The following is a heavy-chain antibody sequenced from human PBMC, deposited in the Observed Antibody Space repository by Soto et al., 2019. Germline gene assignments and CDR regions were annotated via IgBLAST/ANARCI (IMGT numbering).Heavy chain of an antibody. CDR1: AGTLSSSY. J-gene: IGHJ4*02. CDR2: IYSGGST. V-gene: IGHV3-53*01. Sequence: GGSLRLSWAASAGTLSSSYMIVCRQPPEKGLEWVAVIYSGGSTYYADSVKGRCTISRDNSKNTLYLQINILRAEDTAVYYCERGGNRRDLLAYWGQGT. CDR3: ERGGNRRDLLAY. D-gene: IGHD4-4*01.